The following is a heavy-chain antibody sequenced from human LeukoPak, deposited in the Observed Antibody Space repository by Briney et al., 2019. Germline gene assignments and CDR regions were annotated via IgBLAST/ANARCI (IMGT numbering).Heavy chain of an antibody. D-gene: IGHD3-10*01. Sequence: GASVKVSCKASGGTFSSYAISWVRQAPGQGLEWMGGIIPIFGTANYAQKFQGRVTITADESTSTAYMELSSLRSEDTAVYYCARDYYGSGSYSYYYYYGVDVWGQGTTVTVSS. CDR3: ARDYYGSGSYSYYYYYGVDV. V-gene: IGHV1-69*13. CDR1: GGTFSSYA. J-gene: IGHJ6*02. CDR2: IIPIFGTA.